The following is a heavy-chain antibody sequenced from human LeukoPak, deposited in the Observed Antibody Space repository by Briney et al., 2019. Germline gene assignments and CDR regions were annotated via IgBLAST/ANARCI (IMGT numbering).Heavy chain of an antibody. D-gene: IGHD3-22*01. V-gene: IGHV1-69*04. CDR2: IIPILGIA. J-gene: IGHJ4*02. Sequence: GASMKVSCKASGGTFSSYAISWVRQAPGQGLEWMGRIIPILGIANYAQKFQGRVTITADKSTSTAYMELSSLRSEDTAVYYCASGGYYDSSGYYDYWGQGTLVTVSS. CDR3: ASGGYYDSSGYYDY. CDR1: GGTFSSYA.